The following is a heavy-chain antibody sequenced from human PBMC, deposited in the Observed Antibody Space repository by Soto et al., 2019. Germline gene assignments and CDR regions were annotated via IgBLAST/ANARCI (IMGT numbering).Heavy chain of an antibody. CDR3: ARAIIYGGKHPPPDLDYYYGMDV. J-gene: IGHJ6*04. D-gene: IGHD2-15*01. Sequence: QVQLQESGPGLVKPSETLSLTCTVSGGSISSYYWSWIRQPPGKGLEWLGYIYYSGSTNYNHSLKSRGPISVETSKNQFSLKLSSVTAADTAVYYCARAIIYGGKHPPPDLDYYYGMDVWGKGTTVTVSS. CDR2: IYYSGST. V-gene: IGHV4-59*01. CDR1: GGSISSYY.